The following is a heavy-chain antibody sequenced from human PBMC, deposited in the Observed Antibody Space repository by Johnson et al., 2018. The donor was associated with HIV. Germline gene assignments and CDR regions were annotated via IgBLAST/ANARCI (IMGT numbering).Heavy chain of an antibody. J-gene: IGHJ3*02. V-gene: IGHV3-30*03. CDR1: GFTFSSYG. Sequence: QVQLVESGGGVVQRGGSLRLSCVASGFTFSSYGMHWVRQAPGKGLEWVAVISYDGSSKYYADSVKGRFTISRDNSKNTLYLQMNSLRAEDTSVYYCARDRGIAARPFRYAFDIWGQGTMVTVSS. D-gene: IGHD6-6*01. CDR2: ISYDGSSK. CDR3: ARDRGIAARPFRYAFDI.